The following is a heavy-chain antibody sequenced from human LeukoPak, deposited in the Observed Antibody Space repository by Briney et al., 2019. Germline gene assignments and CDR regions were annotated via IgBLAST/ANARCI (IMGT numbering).Heavy chain of an antibody. CDR3: ARDYEVY. J-gene: IGHJ4*02. CDR2: ISSSSSYI. Sequence: PAGSLRLSSASSRFTLSSYSMNWVRKTPGKGLEWVSSISSSSSYIYYGDSVKGRFTISRDNTKDSLYLQMNSLRAEDTAVYYCARDYEVYWGQGTLVTVSS. V-gene: IGHV3-21*01. D-gene: IGHD5-12*01. CDR1: RFTLSSYS.